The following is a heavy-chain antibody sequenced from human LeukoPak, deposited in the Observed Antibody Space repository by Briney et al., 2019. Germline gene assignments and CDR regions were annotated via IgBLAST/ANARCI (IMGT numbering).Heavy chain of an antibody. V-gene: IGHV4-39*01. CDR1: GGSISSSSYY. CDR3: ARLQITAPFDP. Sequence: SETLSLTCTVSGGSISSSSYYWGWIRQPPGKGQEWIGSIYYSGSTYYNPSLKSRVTISVDTSKNQFSLKLSSVTAADTAVYYCARLQITAPFDPWGQGTLVTVSS. D-gene: IGHD4-11*01. J-gene: IGHJ5*02. CDR2: IYYSGST.